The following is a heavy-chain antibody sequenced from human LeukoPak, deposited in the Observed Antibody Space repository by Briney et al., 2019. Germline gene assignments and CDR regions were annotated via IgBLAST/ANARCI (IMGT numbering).Heavy chain of an antibody. J-gene: IGHJ4*02. D-gene: IGHD5-24*01. V-gene: IGHV3-30*02. CDR2: IRDDGSNI. CDR3: AKWLRVATTYFDY. Sequence: GGSLRLSCVASGFSFRNFGMHWVRQDPGKGLEWVTFIRDDGSNIYYADSVKGRFTISRDNSKNTLYLQMNSLRADDMAVYYCAKWLRVATTYFDYWGQGTLVTVSS. CDR1: GFSFRNFG.